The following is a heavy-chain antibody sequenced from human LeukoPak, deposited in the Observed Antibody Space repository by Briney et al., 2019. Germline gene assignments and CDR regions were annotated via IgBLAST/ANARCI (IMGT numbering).Heavy chain of an antibody. CDR3: ARVLETDCSGGSCYSGLDY. CDR1: GFTFSSYN. Sequence: AGGSLRLSCAASGFTFSSYNMNWVRQAPGKGLEWVSSISRTSSYIYYADSVKGRFTISRDNAQNSLYLQMNSPRVEDTAVYYCARVLETDCSGGSCYSGLDYWGQGTLVTVSS. D-gene: IGHD2-15*01. CDR2: ISRTSSYI. J-gene: IGHJ4*02. V-gene: IGHV3-21*01.